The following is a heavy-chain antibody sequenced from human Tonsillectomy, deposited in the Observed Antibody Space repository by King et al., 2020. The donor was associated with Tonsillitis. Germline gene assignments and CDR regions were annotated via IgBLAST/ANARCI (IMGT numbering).Heavy chain of an antibody. CDR3: ARVVVRYYYGSGSYYHDAFGI. CDR2: IYTSGST. J-gene: IGHJ3*02. D-gene: IGHD3-10*01. V-gene: IGHV4-4*07. CDR1: GGSISSYY. Sequence: VQLQESGPGLVKPSETLSLTCTVSGGSISSYYWSWIRQPAGKGLEWIGRIYTSGSTNYNPSLKSRVTMSVDTSKNQFSLKLSSVTAADTAVYYCARVVVRYYYGSGSYYHDAFGIWGQGTMVTVSS.